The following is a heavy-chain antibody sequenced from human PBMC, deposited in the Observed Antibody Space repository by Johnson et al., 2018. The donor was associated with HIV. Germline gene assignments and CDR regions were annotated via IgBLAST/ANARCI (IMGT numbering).Heavy chain of an antibody. CDR1: GFNVRNTY. CDR3: ATSSVGWGMDAFDI. Sequence: MQLVESGGGLIQPGGSLRLSCKVSGFNVRNTYMGWVRQAPGKGLEWVSHLTNYGASGYADPATGRSTISRDNSEDTLELQMNSLRVEDTAVYDCATSSVGWGMDAFDIWCQGTMVTVSS. J-gene: IGHJ3*02. CDR2: LTNYGAS. V-gene: IGHV3-53*01. D-gene: IGHD3-16*01.